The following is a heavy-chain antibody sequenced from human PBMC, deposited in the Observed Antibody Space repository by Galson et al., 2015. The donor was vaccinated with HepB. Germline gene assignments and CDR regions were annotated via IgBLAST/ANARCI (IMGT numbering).Heavy chain of an antibody. D-gene: IGHD6-13*01. V-gene: IGHV1-18*01. Sequence: SVKVSCKASGYTFTSYGISWVRQAPGQGLQWMGWIGTYNGNTNYAQRFQGRATMTTDSSTSTAYLELRSLRSDDTAVYYCARTPGWYSTTWDYWGQGYLVTVSS. CDR2: IGTYNGNT. CDR1: GYTFTSYG. J-gene: IGHJ4*02. CDR3: ARTPGWYSTTWDY.